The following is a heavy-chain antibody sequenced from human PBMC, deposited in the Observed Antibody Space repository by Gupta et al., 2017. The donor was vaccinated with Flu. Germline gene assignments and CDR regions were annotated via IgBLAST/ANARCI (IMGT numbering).Heavy chain of an antibody. J-gene: IGHJ4*02. Sequence: EVQLVESGGGLVQPGGSLRLTCAAYGFTFSSSWMHWVGQVPGKELGWVSRINSDVSSTNYEDSVKGRFTISRDNAKNTLYLQMNSLRADDTAVYYCARVGATSFYWGQGTLVTVSS. CDR1: GFTFSSSW. D-gene: IGHD1-26*01. CDR3: ARVGATSFY. CDR2: INSDVSST. V-gene: IGHV3-74*01.